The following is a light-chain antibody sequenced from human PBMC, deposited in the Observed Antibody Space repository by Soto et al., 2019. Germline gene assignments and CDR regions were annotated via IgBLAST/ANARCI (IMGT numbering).Light chain of an antibody. J-gene: IGKJ4*01. Sequence: EIVLTQSPVTLSLSPGERATLSCRASQSVSRSLAWYQQKPGQAPRLLVYDASNRATGIPARFSGSGSGTDFTLTISSLEPEDFAVYFCQHRGNWPLTFGGGTKV. CDR3: QHRGNWPLT. CDR2: DAS. CDR1: QSVSRS. V-gene: IGKV3-11*01.